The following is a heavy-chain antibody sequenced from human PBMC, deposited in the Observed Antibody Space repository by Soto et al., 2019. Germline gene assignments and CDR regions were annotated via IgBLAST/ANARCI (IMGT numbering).Heavy chain of an antibody. V-gene: IGHV3-30-3*01. D-gene: IGHD4-17*01. CDR3: AGAYGDYPLDP. CDR1: GFTFSSYA. Sequence: GGSLRLSCAASGFTFSSYAMYWVRQAPGKGLEWVALISSDGSNKNYADSVKGLLTISRDNSKNTLYLQMNSLRAEDTAVYYCAGAYGDYPLDPWGQGTLVTVSS. J-gene: IGHJ5*02. CDR2: ISSDGSNK.